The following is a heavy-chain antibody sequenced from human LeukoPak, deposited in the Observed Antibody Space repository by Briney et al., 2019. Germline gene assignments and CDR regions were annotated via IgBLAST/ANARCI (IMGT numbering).Heavy chain of an antibody. CDR3: AAGVQTVLPNNY. CDR2: IFSDGST. Sequence: GRSLRLSSVVSGFTVSSVYMSWVRQAPGKGLEWVSVIFSDGSTYYADSVKGRFTISRDTSDNTLYLRMNSLRADDTAVYYCAAGVQTVLPNNYWGQGTLVTVSS. V-gene: IGHV3-53*01. J-gene: IGHJ4*02. CDR1: GFTVSSVY. D-gene: IGHD1-1*01.